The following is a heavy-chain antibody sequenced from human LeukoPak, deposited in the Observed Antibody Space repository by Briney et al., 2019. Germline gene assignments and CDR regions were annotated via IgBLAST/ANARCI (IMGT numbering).Heavy chain of an antibody. J-gene: IGHJ4*02. Sequence: GGSLRLSCAASGFTFSSYWMSWGRQAPGKGLEGVANIKQDGSEKYYVDSVKGRFTISRDNAKNSLYLQMNSLRAEDTAVHYCASRTYYDFWSGYSPFDYWGQGTLVTVSS. D-gene: IGHD3-3*01. V-gene: IGHV3-7*01. CDR3: ASRTYYDFWSGYSPFDY. CDR2: IKQDGSEK. CDR1: GFTFSSYW.